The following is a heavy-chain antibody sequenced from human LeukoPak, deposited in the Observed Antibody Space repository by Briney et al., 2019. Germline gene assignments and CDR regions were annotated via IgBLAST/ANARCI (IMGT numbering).Heavy chain of an antibody. D-gene: IGHD1-26*01. Sequence: ASVKVSCEASGYTFTGYYMHWVRQAPGQGLEWMGWINPNSGGTNYAQKFQGRVTMTRDTSISTAYMELSRLRSDDTAVYYCAREIRDSGSYYDWFDLWGQGTLVTVSS. CDR2: INPNSGGT. CDR1: GYTFTGYY. CDR3: AREIRDSGSYYDWFDL. J-gene: IGHJ5*02. V-gene: IGHV1-2*02.